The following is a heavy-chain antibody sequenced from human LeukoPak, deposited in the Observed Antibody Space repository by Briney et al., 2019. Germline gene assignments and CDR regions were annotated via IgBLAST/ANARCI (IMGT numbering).Heavy chain of an antibody. CDR2: IYYSGST. CDR3: ARHPIVGATGDY. Sequence: SETLSLTCTVSGGSISSSSYYWGWIRQPPGKGLEWLGSIYYSGSTYYSPSLKRRLTISVDTSKNQVNLKLSSGTAAGAAVYYGARHPIVGATGDYWGQGTLVSVSS. V-gene: IGHV4-39*01. D-gene: IGHD1-26*01. J-gene: IGHJ4*02. CDR1: GGSISSSSYY.